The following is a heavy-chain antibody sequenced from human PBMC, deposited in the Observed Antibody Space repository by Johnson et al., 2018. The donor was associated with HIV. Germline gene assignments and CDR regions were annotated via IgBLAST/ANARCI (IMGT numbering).Heavy chain of an antibody. CDR3: TTLDAFDI. CDR1: GFTFDDYG. V-gene: IGHV3-20*04. D-gene: IGHD1-14*01. Sequence: VQLVESGGGVVRPGGSLRLSCAASGFTFDDYGMSWVRQAPGKGLEWVSGISGSGSSTYYAAPVKGRFTISRDDSKNTLYLQMNSLKTEDTAVYYCTTLDAFDIWGQGTMVTVSS. J-gene: IGHJ3*02. CDR2: ISGSGSST.